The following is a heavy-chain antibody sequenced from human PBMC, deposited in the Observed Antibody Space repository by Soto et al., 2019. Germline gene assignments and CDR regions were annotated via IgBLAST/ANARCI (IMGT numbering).Heavy chain of an antibody. V-gene: IGHV3-33*01. Sequence: PGGSLRLSCAASGFTFSSYGMHWVRQAPGKGLEWVAVIWYDGSNKYYADSVKGRFTISRDNSKNTLYLQMNSLRAEDTAVYYCARDSKRNYDFWSGPTNYYYGMDVWGQGTTVTVSS. CDR2: IWYDGSNK. D-gene: IGHD3-3*01. J-gene: IGHJ6*02. CDR3: ARDSKRNYDFWSGPTNYYYGMDV. CDR1: GFTFSSYG.